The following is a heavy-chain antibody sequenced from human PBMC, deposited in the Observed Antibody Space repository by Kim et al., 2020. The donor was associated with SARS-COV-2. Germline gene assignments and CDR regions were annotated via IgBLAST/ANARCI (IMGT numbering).Heavy chain of an antibody. Sequence: KLQGRVTMTTDTSTSTAYMELRSLRSDDTAVYYCARDPMGIAVAGYYFDYWGQGTLVTVSS. J-gene: IGHJ4*02. V-gene: IGHV1-18*01. D-gene: IGHD6-19*01. CDR3: ARDPMGIAVAGYYFDY.